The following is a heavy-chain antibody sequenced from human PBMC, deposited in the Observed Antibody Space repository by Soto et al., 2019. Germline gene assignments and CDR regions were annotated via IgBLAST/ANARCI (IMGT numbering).Heavy chain of an antibody. CDR1: GGSISSGNYY. V-gene: IGHV4-30-4*01. D-gene: IGHD1-1*01. CDR2: ISYSGST. CDR3: ATMGTPAKGLYFLAY. Sequence: SETLSLTCTVSGGSISSGNYYWSWIRQPPGKGLEWIGFISYSGSTYYSTSLKSRVTISVDTSKSQFSLNLSFVTAADTAVYYCATMGTPAKGLYFLAYGAQGSLVTVSS. J-gene: IGHJ4*02.